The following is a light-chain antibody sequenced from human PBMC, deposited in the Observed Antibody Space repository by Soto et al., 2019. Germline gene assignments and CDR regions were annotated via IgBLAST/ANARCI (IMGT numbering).Light chain of an antibody. CDR1: QRVSSGY. CDR2: GAS. J-gene: IGKJ5*01. V-gene: IGKV3-20*01. CDR3: QQYGGSPAIT. Sequence: VLTQSPGTLSLSPGERATLSCRASQRVSSGYVAWYQQKPGQAPRLLIYGASSRATGIPDRFRASASGTDFTLTISRLEPEDFAVYFCQQYGGSPAITFGQGTRLEIK.